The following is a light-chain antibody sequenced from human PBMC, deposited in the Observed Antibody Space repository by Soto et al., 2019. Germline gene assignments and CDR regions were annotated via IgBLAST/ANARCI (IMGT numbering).Light chain of an antibody. Sequence: QAVVTQEPSFSVSRGRTVTLTCGLTYGSVSTDYYASWYQQTPGQAPRTLIYNTHIRSSGVPDRFSGSILGGKAALTITGAQAYDECDYYGVLYLCSGMWVFGGGTKLTVL. V-gene: IGLV8-61*01. CDR1: YGSVSTDYY. CDR3: VLYLCSGMWV. CDR2: NTH. J-gene: IGLJ3*02.